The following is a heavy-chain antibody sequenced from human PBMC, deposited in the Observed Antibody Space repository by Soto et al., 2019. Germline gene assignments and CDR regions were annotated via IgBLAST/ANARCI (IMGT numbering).Heavy chain of an antibody. CDR3: VREAGDYDWYFDL. J-gene: IGHJ2*01. CDR1: GYTFSSRG. D-gene: IGHD4-17*01. CDR2: ISPHNAKT. V-gene: IGHV1-18*01. Sequence: QAQLVQSGPEVKEPGASVKVSCKASGYTFSSRGIYWVRQAPGQGLEWMGWISPHNAKTHYAQSLQGRVTLTTDTSTSTANMDLGSLRSDVTAVDYCVREAGDYDWYFDLWGRGTPVTVSS.